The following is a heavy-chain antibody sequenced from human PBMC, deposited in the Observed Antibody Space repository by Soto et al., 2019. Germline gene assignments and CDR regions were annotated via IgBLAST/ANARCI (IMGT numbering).Heavy chain of an antibody. CDR3: ARGGDVVVVAATGRNPRTGSILFDY. D-gene: IGHD2-15*01. Sequence: QVQLQQWGAGLLKPSETLSLTCAVYGGSFSGYYWSWIRQPPGKGLEWIGEINHSGSTNYNPSLKSRVPTSVETSKNQFSLKLSSVTAADTAVYYCARGGDVVVVAATGRNPRTGSILFDYWGQGTLVTVSS. J-gene: IGHJ4*02. CDR2: INHSGST. V-gene: IGHV4-34*01. CDR1: GGSFSGYY.